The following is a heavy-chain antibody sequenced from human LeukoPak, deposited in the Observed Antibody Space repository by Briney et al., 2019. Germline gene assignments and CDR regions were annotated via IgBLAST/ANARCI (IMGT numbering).Heavy chain of an antibody. CDR3: AKDSKGVVHDAFDI. CDR1: GGSISSSSYY. CDR2: IYYSGST. Sequence: SETLSLTCAVSGGSISSSSYYWGWIRQPPGKGLEWIGSIYYSGSTYYNPSLKSRVTISVDTSKNQFSLKLSSVTAADTAVYYCAKDSKGVVHDAFDIWGQGTMVTVSS. D-gene: IGHD3-3*01. V-gene: IGHV4-39*02. J-gene: IGHJ3*02.